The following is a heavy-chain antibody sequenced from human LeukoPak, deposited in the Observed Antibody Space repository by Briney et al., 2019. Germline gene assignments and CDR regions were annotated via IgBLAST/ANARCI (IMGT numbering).Heavy chain of an antibody. CDR1: GYTFTSYG. CDR3: ARDPVYYYDSSGYYYPFDY. V-gene: IGHV1-18*01. D-gene: IGHD3-22*01. CDR2: ISAYNGNT. Sequence: ASVKVSCKASGYTFTSYGISWVRQAPGQGLEWMGWISAYNGNTNYAQKLQGRVTMTTDTSTSTAYMELRSLRSDDTAVYYCARDPVYYYDSSGYYYPFDYWGQGTLVTVSS. J-gene: IGHJ4*02.